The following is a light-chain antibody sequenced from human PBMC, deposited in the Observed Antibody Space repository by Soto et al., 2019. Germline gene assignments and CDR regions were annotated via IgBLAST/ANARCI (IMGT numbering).Light chain of an antibody. CDR2: GAS. J-gene: IGKJ3*01. Sequence: EIVMTQSPATLSVSPGERATLSCRASQSVSSNLAWYQQKPGRAPRLLIYGASTRATGIPARFSGSGSGTEFTLTISSLQSEDFAVYYCQQYNNWLFTFGPGTKVDNK. CDR1: QSVSSN. V-gene: IGKV3-15*01. CDR3: QQYNNWLFT.